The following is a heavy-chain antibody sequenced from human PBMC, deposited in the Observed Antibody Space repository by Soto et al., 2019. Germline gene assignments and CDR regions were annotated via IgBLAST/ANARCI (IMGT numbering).Heavy chain of an antibody. Sequence: SETLSLTCTVSGGSISSYYWSWIRQPPGKGLEWIGYIYYSGSTNYNPSLKSRVTISVDKSKNQFSLKLSSVTAADTAVYYCARGWAYGDYHRGDYWGQGTLVTVSS. CDR1: GGSISSYY. V-gene: IGHV4-59*12. CDR3: ARGWAYGDYHRGDY. J-gene: IGHJ4*02. D-gene: IGHD4-17*01. CDR2: IYYSGST.